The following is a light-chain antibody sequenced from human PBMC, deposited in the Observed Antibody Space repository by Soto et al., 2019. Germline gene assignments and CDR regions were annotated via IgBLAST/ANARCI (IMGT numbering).Light chain of an antibody. J-gene: IGKJ4*01. V-gene: IGKV3-20*01. CDR2: GAS. CDR3: QHYDGSPLT. CDR1: QSVSSSY. Sequence: EIVLTQSPGTLSLSPGERATLSCRASQSVSSSYLAWYQQKPGQAPRLLIFGASTRATGIADRFSGSGSGTDFTLTISRLEPEDSAVYYCQHYDGSPLTFGGGTKVEIK.